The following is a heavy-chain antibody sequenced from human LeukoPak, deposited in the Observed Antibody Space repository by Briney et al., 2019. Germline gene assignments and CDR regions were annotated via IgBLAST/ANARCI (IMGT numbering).Heavy chain of an antibody. CDR1: GYSFTRFA. Sequence: ASVKVSCKTSGYSFTRFAITWVRQAPGQGLEWLGWISTYDGTTNYPQKMQGRVTMTTDTSTTTAYMELRSLTSDDTAVYYCARAVYDILTGYGYWGQGTLVTVSS. CDR3: ARAVYDILTGYGY. CDR2: ISTYDGTT. D-gene: IGHD3-9*01. V-gene: IGHV1-18*01. J-gene: IGHJ4*02.